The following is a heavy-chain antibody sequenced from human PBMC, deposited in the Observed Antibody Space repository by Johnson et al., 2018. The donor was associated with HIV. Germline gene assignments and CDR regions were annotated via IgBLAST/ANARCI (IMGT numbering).Heavy chain of an antibody. J-gene: IGHJ3*02. CDR3: AREETSMVDGVIWAFDI. V-gene: IGHV3-30*04. D-gene: IGHD3-10*01. Sequence: QVQLVESGGGVVQPGRSLRLSCAASGFTFSSYAMHWVRQAPGKGLEWVAVIPYDGSNKYYADSVKGRFTISRDNSKNTLYLQMNSLRAEDTAVYYCAREETSMVDGVIWAFDIWGQGTMVTVSS. CDR1: GFTFSSYA. CDR2: IPYDGSNK.